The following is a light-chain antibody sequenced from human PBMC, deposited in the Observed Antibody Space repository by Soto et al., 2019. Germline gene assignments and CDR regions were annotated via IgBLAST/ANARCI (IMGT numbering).Light chain of an antibody. Sequence: DIQMTQSPSSVSGSVGDRVIISCRASQDISSNLAWYQQRPGKAPKLLIYDASSLQSGVPSRFSGSGSGTDFTLSISGLQPEDFGTYYCQQANSLSITFGQGTRL. CDR2: DAS. CDR3: QQANSLSIT. V-gene: IGKV1-12*01. CDR1: QDISSN. J-gene: IGKJ5*01.